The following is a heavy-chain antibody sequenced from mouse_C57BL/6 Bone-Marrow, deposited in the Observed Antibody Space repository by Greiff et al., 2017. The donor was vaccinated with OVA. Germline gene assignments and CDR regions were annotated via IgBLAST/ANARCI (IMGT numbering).Heavy chain of an antibody. J-gene: IGHJ4*01. V-gene: IGHV1-72*01. Sequence: VQLQQPGAELVKPGASVKLSCKASGYTFTSYWMPWVKQSPGRGLEWIGRIDPNSGGTKYTEKFKSKATLTVDKPSSTAYMQLSSLTSEDSAVYYCAREDYYGSSPYYAMDYWGQGTSVTVSS. CDR3: AREDYYGSSPYYAMDY. D-gene: IGHD1-1*01. CDR2: IDPNSGGT. CDR1: GYTFTSYW.